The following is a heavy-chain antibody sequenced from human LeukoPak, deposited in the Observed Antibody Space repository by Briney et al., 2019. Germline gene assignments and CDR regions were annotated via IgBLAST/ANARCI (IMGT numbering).Heavy chain of an antibody. CDR2: IYYSGST. CDR1: GGSISSYY. J-gene: IGHJ5*02. Sequence: SETLSLTCTVSGGSISSYYWSWIRQPPGKGLEWIGYIYYSGSTNYNPSLKSRVTISVDTSKNQFSLKLSSVTAADTAVYYCAGFGSIYSYSARWFDPWGQGTLVTVSS. V-gene: IGHV4-59*01. D-gene: IGHD5-18*01. CDR3: AGFGSIYSYSARWFDP.